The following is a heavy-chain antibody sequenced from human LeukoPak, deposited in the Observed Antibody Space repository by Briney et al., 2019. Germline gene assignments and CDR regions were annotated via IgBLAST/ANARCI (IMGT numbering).Heavy chain of an antibody. Sequence: GGSLRLSCAASGFTFSSYWMSWVRQAPGKGLEWVANIKQDGSEKYYVDSVKGRFTISRDDAKNSLYLQMNSLRAEDTAVYYCARVRGYSSSPGAFDIWGQGTMVTVSS. J-gene: IGHJ3*02. CDR1: GFTFSSYW. V-gene: IGHV3-7*01. CDR3: ARVRGYSSSPGAFDI. CDR2: IKQDGSEK. D-gene: IGHD6-6*01.